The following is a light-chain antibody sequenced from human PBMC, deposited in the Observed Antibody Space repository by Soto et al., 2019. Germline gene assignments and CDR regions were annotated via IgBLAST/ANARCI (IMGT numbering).Light chain of an antibody. CDR1: SSDIGAYNS. CDR2: QVS. V-gene: IGLV2-14*01. CDR3: LSYTDSNTCV. Sequence: QSVLTQPASVSGSPGQSITISCTGTSSDIGAYNSVSWYQHHPGKAPKLIVFQVSFRPSAVSDRFSGSKSDNTASLTISGLQTEDEADYYCLSYTDSNTCVFGTGTKVTV. J-gene: IGLJ1*01.